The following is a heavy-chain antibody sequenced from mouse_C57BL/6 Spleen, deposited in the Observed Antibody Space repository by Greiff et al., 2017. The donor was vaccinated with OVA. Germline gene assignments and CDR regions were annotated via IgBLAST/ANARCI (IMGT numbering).Heavy chain of an antibody. CDR2: INPNNGGT. V-gene: IGHV1-18*01. J-gene: IGHJ1*03. CDR3: ARRYSKGDWYFDV. CDR1: GYTFTDYN. Sequence: EVQLVESGPELVKPGASVKIPCKASGYTFTDYNMDWVKQSHGKSLEWIGDINPNNGGTIYNQKFKGKATLTVDKSSSTAYMELRSLTSEDTAVYYCARRYSKGDWYFDVWGTGTTVTVSS. D-gene: IGHD2-5*01.